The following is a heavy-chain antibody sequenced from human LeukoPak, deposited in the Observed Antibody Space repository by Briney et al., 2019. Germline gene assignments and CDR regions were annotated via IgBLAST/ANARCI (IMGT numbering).Heavy chain of an antibody. CDR3: ASGPIVATESNAFDI. V-gene: IGHV1-69*04. J-gene: IGHJ3*02. D-gene: IGHD5-12*01. CDR1: GGTFSSYA. CDR2: IIPILGIA. Sequence: SVKVSCKASGGTFSSYAISWVRQAPGQGLEWMGRIIPILGIANYAQKFQGRVTITADKSTSTAYMELSSLRSEDTAVYYCASGPIVATESNAFDIWGQGTMVTVSS.